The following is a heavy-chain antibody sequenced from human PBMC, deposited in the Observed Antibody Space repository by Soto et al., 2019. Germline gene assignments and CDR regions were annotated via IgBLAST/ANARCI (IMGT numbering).Heavy chain of an antibody. V-gene: IGHV3-33*08. D-gene: IGHD6-13*01. CDR3: ARENIAAAVGKYYYYYGMDV. Sequence: VQLLESGGGLVQTGESLRLSCAASGFIFSTYAMSWVRQAPGKGLEWVAVIWYDGSNKYYADSVKGRFTISRDNSKNTLYLQMNSLRAEDTAVYYCARENIAAAVGKYYYYYGMDVWGQGTTVTVSS. CDR1: GFIFSTYA. CDR2: IWYDGSNK. J-gene: IGHJ6*02.